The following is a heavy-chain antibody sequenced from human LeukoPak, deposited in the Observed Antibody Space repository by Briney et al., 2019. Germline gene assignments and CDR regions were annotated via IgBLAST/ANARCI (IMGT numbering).Heavy chain of an antibody. V-gene: IGHV3-9*01. Sequence: GRSLRLSCAASGFTFDDYAMHWVRQAPGKGLERVSGISGNSGSIGYADSVKGRFTISRDNAKNSLYLQMNSLRAEDTALYYCAKDSWRCSSTSCYTGDDAFDIWGQGTMVTVSS. D-gene: IGHD2-2*02. CDR3: AKDSWRCSSTSCYTGDDAFDI. J-gene: IGHJ3*02. CDR1: GFTFDDYA. CDR2: ISGNSGSI.